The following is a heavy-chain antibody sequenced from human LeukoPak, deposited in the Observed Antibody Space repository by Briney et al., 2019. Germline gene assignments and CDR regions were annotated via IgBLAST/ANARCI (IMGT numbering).Heavy chain of an antibody. CDR1: GFTFSSYA. CDR2: ISGSGANT. D-gene: IGHD2-15*01. CDR3: AKRVLGYCSGGNCYFDY. J-gene: IGHJ4*02. V-gene: IGHV3-23*01. Sequence: GGSLRLSCAASGFTFSSYAMSWVRQAPGKGLEWVSDISGSGANTYYADSVKGRFTTSRDNSKNTQYLQMNSLRAEDTAVYYCAKRVLGYCSGGNCYFDYWGQGTLVTVSS.